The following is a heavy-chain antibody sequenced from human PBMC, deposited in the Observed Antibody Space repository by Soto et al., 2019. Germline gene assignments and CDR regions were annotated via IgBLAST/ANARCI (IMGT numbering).Heavy chain of an antibody. CDR1: GYTFTSYA. CDR2: INAGNGNT. D-gene: IGHD1-26*01. J-gene: IGHJ4*02. CDR3: AGGDSGSYSIFDY. V-gene: IGHV1-3*01. Sequence: QVQLVQSGAEVKKPGASVKVSCKASGYTFTSYAMHWVRQAPGQRLEWMGWINAGNGNTKYSQKFQGRVTITRDTXASTAYMELSSLRSEDTAVYYCAGGDSGSYSIFDYWGQGTLVTVSS.